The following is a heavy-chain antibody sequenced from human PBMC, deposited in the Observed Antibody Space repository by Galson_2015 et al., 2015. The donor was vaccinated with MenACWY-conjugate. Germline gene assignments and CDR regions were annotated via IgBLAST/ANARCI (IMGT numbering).Heavy chain of an antibody. Sequence: SETLSLTCTVSGGSINSYYWSWIRQPPGKGLEWIGYMYYSGSANYNPSLKSRVTISVDTSKNQFSLTMTSVTAADTAVYYCARGGNLASMAGYWGQGTLVTVSS. D-gene: IGHD3-3*02. J-gene: IGHJ4*02. CDR3: ARGGNLASMAGY. V-gene: IGHV4-59*01. CDR2: MYYSGSA. CDR1: GGSINSYY.